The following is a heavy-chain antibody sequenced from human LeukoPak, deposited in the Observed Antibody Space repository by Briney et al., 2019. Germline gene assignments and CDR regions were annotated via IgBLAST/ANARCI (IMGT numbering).Heavy chain of an antibody. Sequence: GGSLRLSCAASGFTFSSYGMHWVRQAPGKGLEWVAFIRYDGSNKYYADSVKGRFTISRDNSKNTLYLQMNSLRAEDTAVYYCAKDRSLFYYDNSGFDYWGQGTLVTVSS. CDR1: GFTFSSYG. CDR2: IRYDGSNK. CDR3: AKDRSLFYYDNSGFDY. J-gene: IGHJ4*02. D-gene: IGHD3-22*01. V-gene: IGHV3-30*02.